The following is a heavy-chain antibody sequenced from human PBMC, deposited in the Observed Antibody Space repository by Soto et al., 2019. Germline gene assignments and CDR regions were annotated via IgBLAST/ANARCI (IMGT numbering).Heavy chain of an antibody. D-gene: IGHD1-26*01. V-gene: IGHV3-30*18. J-gene: IGHJ6*02. Sequence: QVQLVESGGGVVQPGRSLRLSCAASGFKFSSYGMHWVRQAPGKGLEWVALISNDAETKYYADSVKGRFTSSRDNSKNTVYLQMDSLSPEDTDVYDCGKLLAWESPNMDAWVRGTTVIGSS. CDR2: ISNDAETK. CDR3: GKLLAWESPNMDA. CDR1: GFKFSSYG.